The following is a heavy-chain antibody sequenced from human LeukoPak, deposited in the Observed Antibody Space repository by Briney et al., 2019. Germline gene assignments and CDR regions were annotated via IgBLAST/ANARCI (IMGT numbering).Heavy chain of an antibody. CDR2: ISGSGGST. J-gene: IGHJ6*02. CDR3: AKVVPGGRYYYYYYGMDV. D-gene: IGHD2-15*01. CDR1: GFTFSSYA. V-gene: IGHV3-23*01. Sequence: GGSLRLSCAASGFTFSSYAMSWVRQAPGKGLEWVSAISGSGGSTYNADSVKGRFTISRDNSKNTLYLQMNSLRAEDTAVYYCAKVVPGGRYYYYYYGMDVWGQGTTVTVSS.